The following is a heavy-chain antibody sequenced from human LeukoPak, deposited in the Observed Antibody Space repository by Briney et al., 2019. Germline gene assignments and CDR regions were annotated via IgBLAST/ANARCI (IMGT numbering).Heavy chain of an antibody. V-gene: IGHV4-39*01. CDR3: AKRGSGDGYYFDY. D-gene: IGHD2-15*01. Sequence: SETLSLTCGVSGGSITSTNYWTWVRQPPGKGLEWIGSMYQSGSTYYNPFLNSRVTISIDTSKNQFSLKLSTVTAADTAVYYCAKRGSGDGYYFDYWGQGALVTVSS. J-gene: IGHJ4*02. CDR2: MYQSGST. CDR1: GGSITSTNY.